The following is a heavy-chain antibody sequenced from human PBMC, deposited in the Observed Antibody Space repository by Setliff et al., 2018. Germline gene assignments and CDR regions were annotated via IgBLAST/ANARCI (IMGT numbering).Heavy chain of an antibody. J-gene: IGHJ6*02. CDR2: IYYSGST. Sequence: SETLSLTCTVSCGSISSSIYYWGWIRQPPGKGLEWIGSIYYSGSTYYNPSLKSRVTISVDTSKNQFSLKLSSVTAADTAVYFCAREARYSSAWYSYYYGMDVWGQGTTVTVSS. D-gene: IGHD6-19*01. CDR3: AREARYSSAWYSYYYGMDV. V-gene: IGHV4-39*07. CDR1: CGSISSSIYY.